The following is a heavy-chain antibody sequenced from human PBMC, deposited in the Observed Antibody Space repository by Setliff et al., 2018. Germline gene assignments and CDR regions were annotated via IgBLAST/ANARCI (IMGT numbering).Heavy chain of an antibody. CDR1: GRAVSGFY. CDR3: ARSRYYDSSGNNYGLDY. CDR2: ISHNGRV. D-gene: IGHD3-22*01. J-gene: IGHJ4*02. Sequence: PSETLSLTCDIKGRAVSGFYWSWIRQTPGKDLEWIGEISHNGRVSSSPPLKSRVTISVDRAKNHFSLKLTSVTAADTAMYYCARSRYYDSSGNNYGLDYWGQGTLVTVSS. V-gene: IGHV4-34*01.